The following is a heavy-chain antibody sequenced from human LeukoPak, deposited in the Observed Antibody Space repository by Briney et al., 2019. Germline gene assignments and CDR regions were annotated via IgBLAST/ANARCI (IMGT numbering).Heavy chain of an antibody. D-gene: IGHD6-13*01. J-gene: IGHJ4*02. CDR1: GGTFSSYG. CDR3: ARDSQQQLDRVDY. Sequence: ASVKVSCKASGGTFSSYGISWVRQAPGQGLEWMGWISAYNGNTNYPQKLQGRVTMTTDTSTSTAYMELRSLRSDDTAVYYCARDSQQQLDRVDYWGQGTLVTVSS. V-gene: IGHV1-18*01. CDR2: ISAYNGNT.